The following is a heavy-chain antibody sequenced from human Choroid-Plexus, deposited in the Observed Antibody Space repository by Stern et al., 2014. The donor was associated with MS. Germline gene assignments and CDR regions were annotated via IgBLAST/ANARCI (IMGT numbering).Heavy chain of an antibody. V-gene: IGHV3-30*18. Sequence: VHLVESGGGVVQPGRPLRLSCVASGFTFGSCAMHWVRQAPGKGVEWVAGVAYDGSNKYYADSVKGRFTIPRDNSQNTLYMQMSSLRPEDTAVYYCAKDRQYLTYFFDHWGQGSLVTVSS. CDR3: AKDRQYLTYFFDH. J-gene: IGHJ5*02. D-gene: IGHD2/OR15-2a*01. CDR1: GFTFGSCA. CDR2: VAYDGSNK.